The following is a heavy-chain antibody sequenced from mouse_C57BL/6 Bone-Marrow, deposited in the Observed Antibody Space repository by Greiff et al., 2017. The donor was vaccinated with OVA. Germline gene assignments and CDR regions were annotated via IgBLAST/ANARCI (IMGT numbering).Heavy chain of an antibody. D-gene: IGHD1-3*01. V-gene: IGHV7-3*01. CDR3: ARTTVGFDY. Sequence: EVMLVESGGGLVQPGGSLSLSCAASGFTFTDYYMSWVRQPPGKALEWLGFIRNKANGYTTEYSASVKGRFTISRDTSQSILYLQMNALGAEDSATYYCARTTVGFDYWGQGTTLTVSS. CDR2: IRNKANGYTT. CDR1: GFTFTDYY. J-gene: IGHJ2*01.